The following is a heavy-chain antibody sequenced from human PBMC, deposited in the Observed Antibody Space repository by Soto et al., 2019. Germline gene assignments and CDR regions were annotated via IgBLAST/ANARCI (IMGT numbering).Heavy chain of an antibody. J-gene: IGHJ4*02. CDR1: GASITSGHYY. V-gene: IGHV4-31*04. D-gene: IGHD1-26*01. CDR2: IYNSETT. Sequence: QVRLQESGPGLVKPSQTLSQTCTVSGASITSGHYYWTWIRQLPGKGLEWIGSIYNSETTHYNPSLTSRLTISIDTSANQSSLKLSSVTAADTAIYYCALALGPTTGLDYWGQGSLITVSA. CDR3: ALALGPTTGLDY.